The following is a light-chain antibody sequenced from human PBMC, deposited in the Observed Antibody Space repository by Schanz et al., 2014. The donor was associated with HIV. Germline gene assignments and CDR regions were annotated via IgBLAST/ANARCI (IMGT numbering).Light chain of an antibody. Sequence: IVLTQSPGTLSLSPGERATLSCRASQSISSSNLAWYQQKPGQAPRLLIYGASSRATGIPDRFSGSGYGTDFTLTITSLQSDDSAVYYCQQYNNWPPLTFGGGTKVEIK. CDR3: QQYNNWPPLT. J-gene: IGKJ4*01. CDR1: QSISSSN. CDR2: GAS. V-gene: IGKV3-20*01.